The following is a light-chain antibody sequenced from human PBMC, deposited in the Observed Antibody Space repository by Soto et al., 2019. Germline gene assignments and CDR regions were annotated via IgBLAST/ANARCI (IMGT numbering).Light chain of an antibody. CDR1: QGVTTS. Sequence: EIAMTQSPATLSVSPGERATLSCRAGQGVTTSFAWYQQKSGQSPRLLIYDVSIRATGVPARFSGSGSGTEFTLTISSLQSEDFGVYYCQQYNNWPITFGQGTRLE. CDR2: DVS. CDR3: QQYNNWPIT. J-gene: IGKJ5*01. V-gene: IGKV3-15*01.